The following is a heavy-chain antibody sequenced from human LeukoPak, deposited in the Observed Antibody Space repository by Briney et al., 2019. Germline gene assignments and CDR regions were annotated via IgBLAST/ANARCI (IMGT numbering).Heavy chain of an antibody. CDR1: GFTFISYA. CDR2: ISSNGGST. V-gene: IGHV3-64*01. Sequence: GGSLRLSCAASGFTFISYAIHSVRQAPGRGLEYDSAISSNGGSTYYANSVKGRFTISRDNSKNTLYLQMGSLRAEDMAVYYCARVGVEMDTIGASDYWGQGTLVTVSS. J-gene: IGHJ4*02. D-gene: IGHD5-24*01. CDR3: ARVGVEMDTIGASDY.